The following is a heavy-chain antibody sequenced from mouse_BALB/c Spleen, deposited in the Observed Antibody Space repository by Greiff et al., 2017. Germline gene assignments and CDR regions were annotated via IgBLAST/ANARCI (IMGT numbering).Heavy chain of an antibody. D-gene: IGHD1-1*01. J-gene: IGHJ3*01. V-gene: IGHV1-74*04. CDR2: IDPSDSET. CDR1: GYSFTSYW. CDR3: ASYYDSSTFAY. Sequence: VQLQESGPQLVRPGASVKISCKASGYSFTSYWMHWVKQRPGQGLEWIGMIDPSDSETRLNQKFKDKATLTVDKSSSTAYMQLSSPTSEDSAVYYCASYYDSSTFAYWGQGTLVTVSA.